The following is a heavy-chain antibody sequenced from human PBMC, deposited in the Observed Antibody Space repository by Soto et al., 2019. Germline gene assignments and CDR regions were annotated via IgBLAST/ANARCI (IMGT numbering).Heavy chain of an antibody. CDR2: VYPTDSNT. Sequence: GESLKISCEGSGYIFSRYWVGWVRQMPGKGLEWMGVVYPTDSNTRYSPSFQGQVTISADKSTSTAYLRWSSLKASDTAVYYCVGQRAVKLYSPPNHHYSEMDVWGQGTTVTV. D-gene: IGHD2-21*01. CDR3: VGQRAVKLYSPPNHHYSEMDV. J-gene: IGHJ6*02. V-gene: IGHV5-51*01. CDR1: GYIFSRYW.